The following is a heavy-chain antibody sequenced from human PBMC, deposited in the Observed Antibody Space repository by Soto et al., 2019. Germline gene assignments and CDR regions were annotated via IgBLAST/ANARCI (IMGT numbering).Heavy chain of an antibody. D-gene: IGHD6-13*01. CDR3: AKENGYSSSWFEFDY. Sequence: PGGSLRLSCAASGFTFSSYAMSWVRQAPGKGLEWVSAISGSGGSTYYAESVKGRFTISRDNSKKTLYLQINSLRAEDTAVYYCAKENGYSSSWFEFDYWGQGTLVTVSS. CDR2: ISGSGGST. V-gene: IGHV3-23*01. CDR1: GFTFSSYA. J-gene: IGHJ4*02.